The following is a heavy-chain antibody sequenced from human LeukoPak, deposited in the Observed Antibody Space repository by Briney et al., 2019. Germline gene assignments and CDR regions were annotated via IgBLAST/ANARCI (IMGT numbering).Heavy chain of an antibody. CDR2: INPSGGST. CDR3: ARVGWGCSSTSCYTRRDGYNFDFDY. V-gene: IGHV1-46*01. D-gene: IGHD2-2*02. J-gene: IGHJ4*02. CDR1: GYTFTSYY. Sequence: PEASVKVSCKASGYTFTSYYMHWVRQAPGQGLEWMRIINPSGGSTSYAQKFQGRVTMTRDTSTSTVYMELSSLRSEDTAVYYCARVGWGCSSTSCYTRRDGYNFDFDYWGQGTLVTVSS.